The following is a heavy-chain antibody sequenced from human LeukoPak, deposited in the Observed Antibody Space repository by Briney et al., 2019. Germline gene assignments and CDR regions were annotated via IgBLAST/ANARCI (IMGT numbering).Heavy chain of an antibody. CDR2: ISSNSSYI. CDR3: ARDGARLDP. Sequence: KPGGSLRLSCAASGFTFSSYSMNWVRQAPGKGLEWGSSISSNSSYIYYADSVKGRFTISRDKAKNSLHLQMNSLRAEDTAVYYCARDGARLDPWGQGTLVTVSS. D-gene: IGHD6-6*01. CDR1: GFTFSSYS. V-gene: IGHV3-21*01. J-gene: IGHJ5*02.